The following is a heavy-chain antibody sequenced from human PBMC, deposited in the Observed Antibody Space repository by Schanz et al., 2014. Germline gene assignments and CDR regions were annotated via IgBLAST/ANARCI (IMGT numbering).Heavy chain of an antibody. CDR2: IYSGIGA. Sequence: VQLVESGGGLVKPGGSLRLSCAASGFTFSSYAMSWVRQAPGKGLEWVSVIYSGIGAYYADSVKDRFTVSRDNSKNTVYLQMNRLRAEDTAVFYCAKGMGYCSGGTCYDYYYYGLDVWGRGTLVTVSS. CDR1: GFTFSSYA. J-gene: IGHJ2*01. V-gene: IGHV3-66*01. CDR3: AKGMGYCSGGTCYDYYYYGLDV. D-gene: IGHD2-15*01.